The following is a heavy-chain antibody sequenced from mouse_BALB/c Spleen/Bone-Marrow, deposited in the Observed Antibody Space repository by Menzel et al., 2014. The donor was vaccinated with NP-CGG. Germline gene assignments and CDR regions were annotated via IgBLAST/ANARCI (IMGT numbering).Heavy chain of an antibody. CDR2: ISNGDIYT. D-gene: IGHD2-4*01. J-gene: IGHJ3*01. CDR3: VRPYDYGTWFAY. Sequence: EVQLVESGGDLVKPGGSLKLSCAASGFTFSTYGMSWVRRTPDKRLEWVAAISNGDIYTYYPDTVKGRFTISRDNAKNTLYLQMSSLKSEDTAMYYCVRPYDYGTWFAYWGQGTLVTVSA. CDR1: GFTFSTYG. V-gene: IGHV5-6*01.